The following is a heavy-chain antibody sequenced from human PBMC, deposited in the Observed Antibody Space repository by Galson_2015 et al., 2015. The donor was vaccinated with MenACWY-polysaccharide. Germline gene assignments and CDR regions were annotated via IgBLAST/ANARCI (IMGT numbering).Heavy chain of an antibody. CDR3: VRAGRTDRGVVGYGWGLDY. CDR1: GGSISRSSPY. Sequence: SETLSLTCTVSGGSISRSSPYWGWIRQPPGKGLERTGTVDYSGNSYYNASLKSRITISINTSRTQFSLKLTSVTAADTAVYYCVRAGRTDRGVVGYGWGLDYWGQGILVTVSS. J-gene: IGHJ4*02. D-gene: IGHD5-18*01. CDR2: VDYSGNS. V-gene: IGHV4-39*07.